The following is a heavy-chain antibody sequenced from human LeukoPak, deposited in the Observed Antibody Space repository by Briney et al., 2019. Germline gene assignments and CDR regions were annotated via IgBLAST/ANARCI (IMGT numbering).Heavy chain of an antibody. CDR2: VSYDITRT. J-gene: IGHJ6*04. Sequence: PGGSLRLSCAASGFTFSSYAMHWVRQAPGKGLEWISAVSYDITRTFYADSVKGRFAISRDNSRNTLFLQMNSLRADDTAVYYCARPGCGGNCYYRMDVWGKGTTVTVSS. CDR1: GFTFSSYA. CDR3: ARPGCGGNCYYRMDV. D-gene: IGHD2-21*01. V-gene: IGHV3-30*09.